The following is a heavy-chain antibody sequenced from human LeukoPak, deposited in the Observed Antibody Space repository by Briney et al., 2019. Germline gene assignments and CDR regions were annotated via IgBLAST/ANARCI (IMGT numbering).Heavy chain of an antibody. V-gene: IGHV3-30*04. D-gene: IGHD2-2*03. CDR2: ISYDGSNK. CDR1: GFTFSSYA. J-gene: IGHJ4*02. CDR3: TRGMDIVIVPAATFDY. Sequence: PGRSLRLSCAASGFTFSSYAMHWVRQAPGKGLEWVAVISYDGSNKYYADSVKGRFTISRDNSKNTLYLQMNSLRAEDTAVYYCTRGMDIVIVPAATFDYWGQGTLVTVSS.